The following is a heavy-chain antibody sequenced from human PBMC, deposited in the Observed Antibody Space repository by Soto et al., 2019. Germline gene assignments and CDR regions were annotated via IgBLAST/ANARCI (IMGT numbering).Heavy chain of an antibody. J-gene: IGHJ4*02. CDR1: GFTFSSYA. Sequence: EVQLLESGGGLVQPGGSLRLSCAASGFTFSSYAMSWVRQAPGKGLEWVSDISGSGGSTYYADSVKGRFTISRDNSKNTLYLQMNSLRAEDTAVYYCAKDTGYCSGGSCYSIDHWGQGTLVTVSS. D-gene: IGHD2-15*01. CDR3: AKDTGYCSGGSCYSIDH. CDR2: ISGSGGST. V-gene: IGHV3-23*01.